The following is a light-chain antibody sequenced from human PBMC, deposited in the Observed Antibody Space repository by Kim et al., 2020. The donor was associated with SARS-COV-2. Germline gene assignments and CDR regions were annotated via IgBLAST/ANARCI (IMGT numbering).Light chain of an antibody. V-gene: IGLV3-9*01. CDR2: RDS. CDR3: QVWDSSTWV. J-gene: IGLJ3*02. Sequence: SVALGQTARISCGRNNIGSKNAHWYQQKPGQAPVLVIYRDSNRPSGIPERFSGSNSGNTATLTISRAQAGDEADYYCQVWDSSTWVFGGGTKLTV. CDR1: NIGSKN.